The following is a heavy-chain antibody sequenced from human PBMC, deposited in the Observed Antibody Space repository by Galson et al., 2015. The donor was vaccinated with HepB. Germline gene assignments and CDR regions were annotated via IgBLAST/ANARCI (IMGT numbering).Heavy chain of an antibody. D-gene: IGHD3-3*01. CDR1: GYTLTELS. CDR2: FDPDDGET. Sequence: SVKVSCKVSGYTLTELSMHWVRQAPGKGLEWMGGFDPDDGETIYAQKFQGRVTMTEDTSTDTAYMELSSLRSEDTAVYYCATGEFAFGVVIAFDYWGQGTLVTVSS. J-gene: IGHJ4*02. CDR3: ATGEFAFGVVIAFDY. V-gene: IGHV1-24*01.